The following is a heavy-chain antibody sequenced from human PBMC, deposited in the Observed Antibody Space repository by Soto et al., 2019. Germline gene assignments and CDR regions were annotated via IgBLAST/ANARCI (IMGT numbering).Heavy chain of an antibody. Sequence: LSLTFTVSGASISGFYWSWIRKSAGKGLEWIGRIYATGTTDYNPSLKSRVMMSVDTSKKQFSLKLRSVTAAGTAVYYCVRDGTKTLRDWFDPWGQGISVTVSS. CDR2: IYATGTT. D-gene: IGHD1-1*01. J-gene: IGHJ5*02. CDR3: VRDGTKTLRDWFDP. CDR1: GASISGFY. V-gene: IGHV4-4*07.